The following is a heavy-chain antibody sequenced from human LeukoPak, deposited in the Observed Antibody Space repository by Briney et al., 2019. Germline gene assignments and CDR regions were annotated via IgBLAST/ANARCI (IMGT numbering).Heavy chain of an antibody. Sequence: PGGSLRLSCAASGVTFDNYAMHWVRQAPGKGLEWVSYISWNGGSIGYGDSVKGRFTISRDNAKNSLYLQMNSLRAEDTALYYCAKGQVGATGYFDHWGQGTLVTISS. J-gene: IGHJ4*02. CDR3: AKGQVGATGYFDH. V-gene: IGHV3-9*01. D-gene: IGHD1-26*01. CDR1: GVTFDNYA. CDR2: ISWNGGSI.